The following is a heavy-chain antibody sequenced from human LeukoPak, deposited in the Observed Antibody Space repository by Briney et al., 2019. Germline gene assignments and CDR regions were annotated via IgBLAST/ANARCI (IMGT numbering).Heavy chain of an antibody. Sequence: PSETLSLTCTVSGGSISSGGYYWRWIRQHPGRGLEWIVYIYYSGSTYYNPSRKSRITISVDTSKNQFSLKLSSVTAADTAVYYCARALSDDCSGGSCYFFDYWGQGTLVTVSS. CDR3: ARALSDDCSGGSCYFFDY. CDR2: IYYSGST. J-gene: IGHJ4*02. CDR1: GGSISSGGYY. V-gene: IGHV4-31*03. D-gene: IGHD2-15*01.